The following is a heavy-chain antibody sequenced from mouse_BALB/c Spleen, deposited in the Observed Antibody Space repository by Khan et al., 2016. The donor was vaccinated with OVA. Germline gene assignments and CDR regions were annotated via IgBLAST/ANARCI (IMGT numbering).Heavy chain of an antibody. V-gene: IGHV1S81*02. CDR1: GYTLTSYW. J-gene: IGHJ2*01. Sequence: QVQLQQPGAELVNPGASVNLSCKASGYTLTSYWMHWVKQRPGQGLEWIGEINPSNGRTNYHEKFKSKATLTVDKSSSTAYMQLSSPTSEDSAVYYCARRLITFDYWGQGTTLTVSS. D-gene: IGHD1-1*01. CDR3: ARRLITFDY. CDR2: INPSNGRT.